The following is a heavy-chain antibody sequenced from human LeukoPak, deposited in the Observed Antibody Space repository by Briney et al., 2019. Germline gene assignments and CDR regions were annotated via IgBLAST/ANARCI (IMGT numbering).Heavy chain of an antibody. V-gene: IGHV4-39*01. Sequence: PSETLSLTCTVSGGSISNSSYYWGWIRQPPGKGLEWIGNIYYSGNTYYNPSLKSRVTISVDTSKNQFSLKLSSATAADTAMYHCARLSDNSGYHYFDYWGQGSLVTVSS. CDR1: GGSISNSSYY. CDR2: IYYSGNT. CDR3: ARLSDNSGYHYFDY. D-gene: IGHD5-12*01. J-gene: IGHJ4*02.